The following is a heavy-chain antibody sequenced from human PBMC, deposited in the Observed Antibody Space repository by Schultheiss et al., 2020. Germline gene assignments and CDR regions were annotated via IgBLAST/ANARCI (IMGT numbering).Heavy chain of an antibody. Sequence: GGSLRLSCAASGFTFSSYAMHWVRQAPGKGLEWVAVISYDGSNKYYADSVKGRFTISRDNSKNTLYLQMNSLRAEDTAVYYCAREVLTGLPDYWGQGTLVNVYS. V-gene: IGHV3-30*04. CDR2: ISYDGSNK. J-gene: IGHJ4*02. CDR3: AREVLTGLPDY. CDR1: GFTFSSYA. D-gene: IGHD3-9*01.